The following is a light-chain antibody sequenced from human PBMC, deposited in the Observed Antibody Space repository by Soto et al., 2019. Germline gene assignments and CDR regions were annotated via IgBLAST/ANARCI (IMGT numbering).Light chain of an antibody. Sequence: DIQMTQSPSTLSASVGDRVTSTCRASQSISSWLAWYQQKPGKAPKLLIYDASSLESGFPSRFSGSGSGTEFTLTISSLQPDDFATYYCQQYNSYPYTFGQGTKLEIK. CDR1: QSISSW. CDR2: DAS. V-gene: IGKV1-5*01. J-gene: IGKJ2*01. CDR3: QQYNSYPYT.